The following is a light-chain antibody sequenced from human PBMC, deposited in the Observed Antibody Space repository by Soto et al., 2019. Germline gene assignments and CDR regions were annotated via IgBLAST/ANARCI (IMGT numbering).Light chain of an antibody. Sequence: QSVLTQPASVSGSPGQSITISCTGTSSVVGSYNLVSWYQQHPGKAPKLMIYEVTKRPSGVSNRFSGSKSGNTASLTISGLQAEDEADYYCCSYSDSSTYLFGTGSMVTV. CDR3: CSYSDSSTYL. J-gene: IGLJ1*01. V-gene: IGLV2-23*02. CDR2: EVT. CDR1: SSVVGSYNL.